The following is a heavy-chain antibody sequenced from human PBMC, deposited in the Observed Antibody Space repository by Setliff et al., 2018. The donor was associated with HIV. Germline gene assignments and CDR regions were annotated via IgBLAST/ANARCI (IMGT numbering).Heavy chain of an antibody. V-gene: IGHV1-2*02. CDR2: INPNSGGT. CDR1: GYTFTGYY. D-gene: IGHD6-13*01. J-gene: IGHJ6*02. CDR3: ARVPYLEQLTYYYYYGMDV. Sequence: ASVKVSCKAYGYTFTGYYMHWVRQAPGQGLEWMGWINPNSGGTNYAQRFQGRVTMTRDTSISTAYMELSRLRSDDTAVYYCARVPYLEQLTYYYYYGMDVWGQGTTVTVSS.